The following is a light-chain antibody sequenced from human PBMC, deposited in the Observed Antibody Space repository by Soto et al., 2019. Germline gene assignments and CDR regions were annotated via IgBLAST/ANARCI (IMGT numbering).Light chain of an antibody. CDR3: CSYAVSSMFG. Sequence: QSALTQPASVYGSPGQSITISCTGSSSDVGPYNLVSWYQHHPGKAPKLMISEVVNRPSWVSNRFSGSKSGKTAALTISGLQAEDEADYYCCSYAVSSMFGFGGGTKLTVL. CDR2: EVV. CDR1: SSDVGPYNL. J-gene: IGLJ2*01. V-gene: IGLV2-23*02.